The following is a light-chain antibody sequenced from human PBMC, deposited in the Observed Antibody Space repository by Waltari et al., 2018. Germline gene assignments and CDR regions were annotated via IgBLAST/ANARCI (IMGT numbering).Light chain of an antibody. V-gene: IGKV1-27*01. CDR3: QKYNSAPWT. CDR1: QGIANY. J-gene: IGKJ1*01. CDR2: AAS. Sequence: DIQMTQTPSSLSASVGDRVTITCRASQGIANYLAWYQQKPGKVPKLLIYAASTLQSGVPSRFSGSGSEIHFTLTISGLQPEDVATYYCQKYNSAPWTFGQGTKVEIK.